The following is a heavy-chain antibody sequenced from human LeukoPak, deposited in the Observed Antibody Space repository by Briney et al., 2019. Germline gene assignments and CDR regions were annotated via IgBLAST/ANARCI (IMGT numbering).Heavy chain of an antibody. D-gene: IGHD3-10*01. Sequence: PGGSLRLSCAASGFTFSSYEMNWVRQATGKGLEWVSAIGTAGDTYYPGSVKGRFTISRENAKNSLYLQMNSLRAGDTAVYYCARRAYYGSGSYYYDYWGQGTPVTVSS. CDR3: ARRAYYGSGSYYYDY. J-gene: IGHJ4*02. V-gene: IGHV3-13*01. CDR1: GFTFSSYE. CDR2: IGTAGDT.